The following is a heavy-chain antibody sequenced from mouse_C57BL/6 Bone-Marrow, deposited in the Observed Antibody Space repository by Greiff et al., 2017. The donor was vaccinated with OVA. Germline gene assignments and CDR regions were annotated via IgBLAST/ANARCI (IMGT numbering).Heavy chain of an antibody. CDR1: GYTFTSYW. CDR2: IYPGSGST. V-gene: IGHV1-55*01. Sequence: VQLQQPGAELVKPGASVKMSCKASGYTFTSYWITWVKQRPGQGLEWIGDIYPGSGSTNYNEKFKSKATLTAVTSASTAYMELSSLTNEDSAVYYCTRGAYWGQGTLVTVSA. J-gene: IGHJ3*01. CDR3: TRGAY.